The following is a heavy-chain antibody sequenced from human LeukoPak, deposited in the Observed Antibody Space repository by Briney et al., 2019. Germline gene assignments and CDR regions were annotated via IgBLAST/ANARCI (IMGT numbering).Heavy chain of an antibody. J-gene: IGHJ4*02. V-gene: IGHV5-51*01. CDR2: IYPSDSDT. CDR3: ARGHNYAADY. D-gene: IGHD5-18*01. Sequence: GESLKISCKVSGFLFTSFWIGWVRQMPGKGLEWMGLIYPSDSDTRYTPAFQGQVTISADRSISTAYPQWSSLKAPDTAIYYCARGHNYAADYWGQETLVTVSS. CDR1: GFLFTSFW.